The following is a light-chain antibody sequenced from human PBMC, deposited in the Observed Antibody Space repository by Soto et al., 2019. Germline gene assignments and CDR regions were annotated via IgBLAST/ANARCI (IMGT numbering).Light chain of an antibody. V-gene: IGLV2-14*01. Sequence: QSALTQPASVSGSPGQSVTISCTGTSSDVGGFDFVSWYQKHPGKAPKLVIYEDSLRPSGVSDRFSGSKSANTASLTISGLQAEDDSDYYCSSYTNSGNLVFGGGTQLTVL. CDR3: SSYTNSGNLV. J-gene: IGLJ2*01. CDR1: SSDVGGFDF. CDR2: EDS.